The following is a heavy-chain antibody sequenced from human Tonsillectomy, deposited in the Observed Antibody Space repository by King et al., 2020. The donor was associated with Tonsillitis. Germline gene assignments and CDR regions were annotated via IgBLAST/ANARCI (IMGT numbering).Heavy chain of an antibody. D-gene: IGHD6-13*01. CDR1: GYPFTRFW. V-gene: IGHV5-51*03. CDR3: AASGGKAAPWIDY. J-gene: IGHJ4*02. CDR2: NFPGDSDT. Sequence: QLVQSGAEVKKPGESLKISCKGSGYPFTRFWIGWVRQMPGKGLEWMGVNFPGDSDTRYSPSFQGQVAISSDKSISTVYLQWSSLKASDTAIYYCAASGGKAAPWIDYWGQGPLVTVSS.